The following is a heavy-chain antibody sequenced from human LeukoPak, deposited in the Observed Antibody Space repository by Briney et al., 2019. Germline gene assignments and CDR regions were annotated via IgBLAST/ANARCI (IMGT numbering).Heavy chain of an antibody. V-gene: IGHV4-59*01. D-gene: IGHD3-10*01. CDR2: IYYSGST. J-gene: IGHJ4*02. CDR1: GGSISSYY. CDR3: ARSQNYYGSGDY. Sequence: SETLSLTCTVSGGSISSYYWSWIRQPPGTGLEWIGYIYYSGSTNYNPSLKSRVTISVDTSKNQFSVKLSSVTAADTAVYYCARSQNYYGSGDYWSQGTLVTVSS.